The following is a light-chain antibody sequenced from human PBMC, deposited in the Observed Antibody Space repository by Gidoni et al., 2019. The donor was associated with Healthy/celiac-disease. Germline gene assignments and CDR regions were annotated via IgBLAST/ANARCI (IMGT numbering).Light chain of an antibody. CDR2: DAS. Sequence: DIQMTQSPSSLSASVGDRVTITCQASQDISNYLNWYQQKPGKAPTLLIYDASNLETGVPSRFSGSGSGTDFTFTISSLQPEDIATYYCQQYDNLLPFTFXPXTKVDIK. CDR3: QQYDNLLPFT. V-gene: IGKV1-33*01. CDR1: QDISNY. J-gene: IGKJ3*01.